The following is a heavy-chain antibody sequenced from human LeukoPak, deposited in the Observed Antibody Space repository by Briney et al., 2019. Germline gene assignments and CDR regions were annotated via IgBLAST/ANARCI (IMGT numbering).Heavy chain of an antibody. CDR2: IWYDGSNK. CDR3: AREGGIAAADTGYYGMDV. V-gene: IGHV3-33*01. CDR1: GFTFSSYG. J-gene: IGHJ6*02. D-gene: IGHD6-13*01. Sequence: GGSLRLSCAASGFTFSSYGMHWVRQAPGKGLEWVAVIWYDGSNKYYADSVKGRFHIYRDNSKNTLYLQMNSLRAEDTAVYYCAREGGIAAADTGYYGMDVWGQGTTVTVSS.